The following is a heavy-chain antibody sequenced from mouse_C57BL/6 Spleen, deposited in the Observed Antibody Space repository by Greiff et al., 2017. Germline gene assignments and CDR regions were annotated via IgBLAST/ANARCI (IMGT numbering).Heavy chain of an antibody. D-gene: IGHD1-1*01. CDR1: GFTFSSYA. CDR2: ISDGGSYT. V-gene: IGHV5-4*01. Sequence: EVKLVESGGGLVKPGGSLKLSCAASGFTFSSYAMSWVRQTPEKGLEWVATISDGGSYTSYPDNVKGRFTISRDNAKNNLYLQMSHLKSEDTAMYYGARDPLLDYCGSRDPGFAYWGQGTLVTVSA. J-gene: IGHJ3*01. CDR3: ARDPLLDYCGSRDPGFAY.